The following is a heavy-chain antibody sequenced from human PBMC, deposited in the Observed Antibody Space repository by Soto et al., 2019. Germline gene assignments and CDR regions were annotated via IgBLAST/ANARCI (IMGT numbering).Heavy chain of an antibody. Sequence: QVQLVESGGGVVQPGRSLRLSCAASGFTFSSYGMHWVRQAPGKGLEWVAVISYDGSNKYYADSVKGRFTISRDNSKNTLYLQMNSLRAEDPAVYYCAKAGYYDSSGYSGYFQHWGQGTLVTVSS. CDR1: GFTFSSYG. J-gene: IGHJ1*01. CDR2: ISYDGSNK. CDR3: AKAGYYDSSGYSGYFQH. V-gene: IGHV3-30*18. D-gene: IGHD3-22*01.